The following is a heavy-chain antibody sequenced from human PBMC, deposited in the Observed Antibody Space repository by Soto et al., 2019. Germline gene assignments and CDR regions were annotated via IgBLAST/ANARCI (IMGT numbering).Heavy chain of an antibody. V-gene: IGHV4-59*01. Sequence: SEALILSWTVTCSSFSWYVSSWFRQPPGKGLDWIGYIYYSGSTNYNPSLKSRVTISVDTSKNQFSLKLSSVTAADTAVYYCARVHYYGSGSYYNPQYYYYYYGMDVWGQGTTVTVSS. J-gene: IGHJ6*02. CDR2: IYYSGST. CDR3: ARVHYYGSGSYYNPQYYYYYYGMDV. CDR1: CSSFSWYV. D-gene: IGHD3-10*01.